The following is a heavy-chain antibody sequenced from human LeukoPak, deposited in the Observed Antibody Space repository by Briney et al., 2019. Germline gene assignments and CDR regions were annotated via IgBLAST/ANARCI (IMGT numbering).Heavy chain of an antibody. CDR1: GGTFSSYA. CDR3: ASWHPTMVRGRPVWDWFDP. D-gene: IGHD3-10*01. J-gene: IGHJ5*02. V-gene: IGHV1-69*05. CDR2: IIPIFGTA. Sequence: SVKVSCKASGGTFSSYAISWVRQAPGQGLEWMGGIIPIFGTANYAQKFQGRVTITTDESTSTAYMELSSLRSEDTAVYYCASWHPTMVRGRPVWDWFDPWGQGTLVTVSS.